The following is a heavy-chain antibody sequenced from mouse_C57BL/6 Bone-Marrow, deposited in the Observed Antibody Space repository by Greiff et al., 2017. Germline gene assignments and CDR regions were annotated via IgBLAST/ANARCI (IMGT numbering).Heavy chain of an antibody. V-gene: IGHV1-26*01. J-gene: IGHJ2*01. CDR3: ARRGDSNYEGDY. CDR2: INPNNGGT. D-gene: IGHD2-5*01. CDR1: GYTFTDYY. Sequence: VQLQQSGPELVKPGASVKISCKASGYTFTDYYMNWVKQSHGKSLEWIGDINPNNGGTSYNQKFKGKATLTVDKSSSTAYMELRSLTSEDSAVYYCARRGDSNYEGDYWGQGTTLTVSS.